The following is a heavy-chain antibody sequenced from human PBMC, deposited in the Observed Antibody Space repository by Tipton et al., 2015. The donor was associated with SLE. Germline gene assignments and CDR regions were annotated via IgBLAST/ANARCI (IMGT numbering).Heavy chain of an antibody. CDR2: IFYGGNT. J-gene: IGHJ4*02. CDR3: ASLRRGYSYAYIDY. Sequence: TLSLTCSVSGDSVSRSTYHWGWIRQPPGKGLEWIGSIFYGGNTYYNPSLKSRVTMSIGTSNNQFSLKLTSVTAADTAVYYCASLRRGYSYAYIDYWGQGTLVTVSS. D-gene: IGHD5-18*01. V-gene: IGHV4-39*07. CDR1: GDSVSRSTYH.